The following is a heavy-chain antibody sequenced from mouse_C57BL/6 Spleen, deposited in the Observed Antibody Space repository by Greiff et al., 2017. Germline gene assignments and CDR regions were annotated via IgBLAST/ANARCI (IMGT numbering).Heavy chain of an antibody. V-gene: IGHV5-9-1*02. J-gene: IGHJ4*01. D-gene: IGHD2-4*01. Sequence: DVMLVESGEGLVKPGGSLKLSCAASGFTFSSYAMSWVRQTPEKRLEWVAYISSGGDYIYYADTVKGRFTISRDNARNTLYLQMSSLKSEDTAMYYCTSGSGYYDYDEDAMDYWGQGTSVTVSS. CDR1: GFTFSSYA. CDR2: ISSGGDYI. CDR3: TSGSGYYDYDEDAMDY.